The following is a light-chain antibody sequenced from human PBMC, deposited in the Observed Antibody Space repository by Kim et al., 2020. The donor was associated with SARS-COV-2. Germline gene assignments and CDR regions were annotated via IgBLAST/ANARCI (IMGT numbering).Light chain of an antibody. CDR3: RSYDGGRSDWV. CDR2: DNV. Sequence: TISSTGSSRNVGAAYDVLSYHQLPAPAPPLLIYDNVNRPPGVPPRFSASTSGTTASPPTVALQPEDEAAYYCRSYDGGRSDWVFGGGTQLTVL. CDR1: SRNVGAAYD. V-gene: IGLV1-40*01. J-gene: IGLJ3*02.